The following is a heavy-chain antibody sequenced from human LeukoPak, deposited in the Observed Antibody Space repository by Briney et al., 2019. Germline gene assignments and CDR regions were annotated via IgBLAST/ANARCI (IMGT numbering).Heavy chain of an antibody. CDR3: ASQKSYGGNSGP. D-gene: IGHD4-23*01. J-gene: IGHJ5*02. CDR1: GGSFSGYY. Sequence: SETLSLTCAVYGGSFSGYYWSWIRQPPGKGLEWIEEINHSGSTNYNPSLKSRVTISVDTSKNQFSLKLSSVTAADTAVYYCASQKSYGGNSGPWGQGTLVTVSS. V-gene: IGHV4-34*01. CDR2: INHSGST.